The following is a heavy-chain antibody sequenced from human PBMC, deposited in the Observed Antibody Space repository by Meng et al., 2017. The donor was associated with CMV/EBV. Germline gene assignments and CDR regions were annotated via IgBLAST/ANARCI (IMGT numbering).Heavy chain of an antibody. V-gene: IGHV3-7*01. Sequence: GESLKISCAASGFTFSSYWMSWVRQAPGKGLEWVANIKQDGSEKYYVDSVKGRFTISRDNAKNSLYLQMNSLRAGDTAVYYCARDDCSGGSCSYGMDVWGQGTTVTVSS. D-gene: IGHD2-15*01. CDR1: GFTFSSYW. CDR2: IKQDGSEK. CDR3: ARDDCSGGSCSYGMDV. J-gene: IGHJ6*02.